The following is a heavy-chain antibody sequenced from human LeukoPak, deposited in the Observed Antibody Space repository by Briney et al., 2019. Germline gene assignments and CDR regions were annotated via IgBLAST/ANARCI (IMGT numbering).Heavy chain of an antibody. CDR1: GYTFTSYG. J-gene: IGHJ4*02. CDR2: ISAYNGNT. Sequence: ASVKVSCKASGYTFTSYGISWVRQAPGQGLEWMGWISAYNGNTNYAQKLQGRVTMTTDTSTSTAYMELRSLRSDDTAVYYCARVGYCSSTSCFPIFYYFDYWGQGTLVTVSS. V-gene: IGHV1-18*01. CDR3: ARVGYCSSTSCFPIFYYFDY. D-gene: IGHD2-2*01.